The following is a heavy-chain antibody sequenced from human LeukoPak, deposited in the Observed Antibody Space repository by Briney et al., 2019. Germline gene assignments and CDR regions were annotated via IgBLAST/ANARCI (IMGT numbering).Heavy chain of an antibody. D-gene: IGHD4-17*01. CDR2: MNPNSGNT. J-gene: IGHJ6*03. CDR3: ARGVRGAVTTGGLGGYYYYMDV. CDR1: GYTFTSYD. V-gene: IGHV1-8*03. Sequence: ASVKVSYKASGYTFTSYDINWVRQATGQGLEWMGWMNPNSGNTGYAQKFQGRVTITRNTSISTAYMELSSLRSEDTAVYYCARGVRGAVTTGGLGGYYYYMDVWGKGTTVTVSS.